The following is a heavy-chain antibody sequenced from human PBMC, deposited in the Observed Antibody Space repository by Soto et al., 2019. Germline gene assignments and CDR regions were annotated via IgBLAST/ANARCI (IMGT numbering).Heavy chain of an antibody. CDR1: GYTFTGYY. V-gene: IGHV1-46*03. D-gene: IGHD3-10*01. J-gene: IGHJ3*02. CDR3: ARGLYGSGTRSAFDI. Sequence: ASVKVSCKASGYTFTGYYMHWVRQAPGQGLEWMGIINPSGGSTSYAENFQGRVTMTRDTSTSTVYMELSSLTSEDTAVYYCARGLYGSGTRSAFDIWGQGTMVTVSS. CDR2: INPSGGST.